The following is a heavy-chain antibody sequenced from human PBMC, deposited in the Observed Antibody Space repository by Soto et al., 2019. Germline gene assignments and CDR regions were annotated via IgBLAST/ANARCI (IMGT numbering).Heavy chain of an antibody. CDR1: GGSISSGGYY. CDR2: IYYSGST. J-gene: IGHJ4*02. D-gene: IGHD2-21*02. V-gene: IGHV4-31*03. Sequence: SETLSLTCTVSGGSISSGGYYWSWIRQHPGKGLEWIGYIYYSGSTYYNPSLKSRVTISVDTSKNQFSPKLSSVTAADTAVYYCARDLTAGGYFDYWGQGTPVTVSS. CDR3: ARDLTAGGYFDY.